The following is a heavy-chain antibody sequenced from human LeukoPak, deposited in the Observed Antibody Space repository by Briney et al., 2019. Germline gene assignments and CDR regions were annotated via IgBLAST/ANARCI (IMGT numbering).Heavy chain of an antibody. CDR2: INQDGSEQ. Sequence: GGSLRLSCAASGFTFTNNWMSWVRQAPGKGLEWVANINQDGSEQCYVDSVEGRFTISRDNAKNSLSLQMNSLRGEDTAVYYCVRALGSSSADYWGQGTLVTVSS. CDR3: VRALGSSSADY. J-gene: IGHJ4*02. V-gene: IGHV3-7*01. D-gene: IGHD6-6*01. CDR1: GFTFTNNW.